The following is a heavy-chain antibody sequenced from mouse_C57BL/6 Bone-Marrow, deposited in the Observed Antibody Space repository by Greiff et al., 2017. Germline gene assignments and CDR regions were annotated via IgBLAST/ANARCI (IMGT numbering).Heavy chain of an antibody. CDR3: AVDRGYAMDY. Sequence: QVQLQQPGAELVMPGASVKLSCKASGYTFTSYWMRWVKQRPGQGLEWIGEIDPSDSYTNYNQKFKGKSTLTVDKSSSTAYMQLSSLTSEDAAVYYCAVDRGYAMDYWGQGTSVTVSS. V-gene: IGHV1-69*01. CDR1: GYTFTSYW. CDR2: IDPSDSYT. J-gene: IGHJ4*01. D-gene: IGHD3-2*01.